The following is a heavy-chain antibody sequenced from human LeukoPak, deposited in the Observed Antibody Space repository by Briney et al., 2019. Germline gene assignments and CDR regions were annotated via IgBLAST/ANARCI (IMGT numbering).Heavy chain of an antibody. Sequence: GASVKVSCKASGYTFTGYYMHWVRQAPGQGLEWMGWINPNSGGTNYAQRFQGRVTMTRDTSISTAYMELSRLRSDDTAVYYCAREDTIFGVVIMPGYYWGQGTLVTVSS. CDR1: GYTFTGYY. CDR2: INPNSGGT. D-gene: IGHD3-3*01. CDR3: AREDTIFGVVIMPGYY. V-gene: IGHV1-2*02. J-gene: IGHJ4*02.